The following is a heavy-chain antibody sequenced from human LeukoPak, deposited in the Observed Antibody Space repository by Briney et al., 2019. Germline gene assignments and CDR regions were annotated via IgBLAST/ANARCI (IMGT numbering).Heavy chain of an antibody. Sequence: SETLSLTCTVSGGSISSSSYYWGWIRKPPGKGLEWIGSIYYSGSTYYNPSLKSRVTISVDTSKNQFSLKLSSVTAADTAVYYCARIVHSSSWYGGFDYWGQGTLVTVSS. D-gene: IGHD6-13*01. CDR3: ARIVHSSSWYGGFDY. V-gene: IGHV4-39*01. CDR1: GGSISSSSYY. J-gene: IGHJ4*02. CDR2: IYYSGST.